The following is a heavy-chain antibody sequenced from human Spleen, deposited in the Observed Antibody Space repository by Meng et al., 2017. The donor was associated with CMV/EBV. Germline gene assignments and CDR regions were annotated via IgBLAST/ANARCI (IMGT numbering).Heavy chain of an antibody. D-gene: IGHD3/OR15-3a*01. CDR3: ARNRQDWTTENYRYGMEV. J-gene: IGHJ6*02. CDR2: ISYDSNKK. CDR1: AFTFNSYS. V-gene: IGHV3-30*04. Sequence: GESLKISCVASAFTFNSYSMHWVRQAPGKGLAWVAFISYDSNKKDYTDSVKDLLTISRDNTRDALYLQMNSLRPEDTAVYYCARNRQDWTTENYRYGMEVWGQGTTVTVSS.